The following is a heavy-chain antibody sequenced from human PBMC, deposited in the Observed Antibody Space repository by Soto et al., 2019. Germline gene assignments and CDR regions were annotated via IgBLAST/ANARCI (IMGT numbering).Heavy chain of an antibody. Sequence: GSLRLSCAASGFTFSSYAMSWVRQAPGKGLEWVSAISGSGGSTYYADSVKGRFTISRDNSKNTLYLQMNSLRAEDTAVYYCATTLDAYCGGDCYYYYYYGMDVWGQGTTVTVSS. CDR1: GFTFSSYA. D-gene: IGHD2-21*02. V-gene: IGHV3-23*01. J-gene: IGHJ6*02. CDR2: ISGSGGST. CDR3: ATTLDAYCGGDCYYYYYYGMDV.